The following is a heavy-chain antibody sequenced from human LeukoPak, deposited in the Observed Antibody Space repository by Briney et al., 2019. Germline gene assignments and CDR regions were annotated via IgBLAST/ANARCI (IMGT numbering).Heavy chain of an antibody. Sequence: PGRSLRLSCAASGFTFSSYGMHWVRQAPGKGLEWVAVISYDGSNKYYADSVKGRFTISRDNSKNTLYLQMNSLRAEDTAVYYCAREGPYDYVWGSYRSTASPFDYWGQGTLVTVSS. D-gene: IGHD3-16*02. J-gene: IGHJ4*02. CDR2: ISYDGSNK. V-gene: IGHV3-30*03. CDR3: AREGPYDYVWGSYRSTASPFDY. CDR1: GFTFSSYG.